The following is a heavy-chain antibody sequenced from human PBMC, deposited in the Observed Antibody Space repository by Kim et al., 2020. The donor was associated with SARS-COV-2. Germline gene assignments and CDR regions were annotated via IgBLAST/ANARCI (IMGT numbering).Heavy chain of an antibody. CDR3: ARGGGVYSGSYLTAFDI. Sequence: LKTRVTISVDTSKNQFSLKLSSVTAADTAVYYCARGGGVYSGSYLTAFDIWGQGTMVTVSS. V-gene: IGHV4-34*01. D-gene: IGHD1-26*01. J-gene: IGHJ3*02.